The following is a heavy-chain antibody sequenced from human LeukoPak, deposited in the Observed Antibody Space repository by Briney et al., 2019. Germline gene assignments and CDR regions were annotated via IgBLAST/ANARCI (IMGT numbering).Heavy chain of an antibody. J-gene: IGHJ4*02. Sequence: QTGRSLRLSCAASGFTFENDAMHWGRQAPGGGLEGVSSVSWDSGNIAYADSVKGRFSISRDNAKSSLYLEMSSLRAEDTALYYCAKGPGWLLSNRYFDYWGQGTPVIVSS. D-gene: IGHD3-22*01. CDR1: GFTFENDA. CDR2: VSWDSGNI. CDR3: AKGPGWLLSNRYFDY. V-gene: IGHV3-9*01.